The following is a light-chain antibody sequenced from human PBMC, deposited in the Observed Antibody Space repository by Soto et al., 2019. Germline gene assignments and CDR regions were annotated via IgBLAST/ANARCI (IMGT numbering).Light chain of an antibody. CDR1: QSVSSSY. V-gene: IGKV3-20*01. J-gene: IGKJ1*01. Sequence: EIVMTQSPATLSVSPGERATLSCRASQSVSSSYLAWYQQTPGQTPRLLIYAASGRATGIPDRFSGSGSGTDFSLTISRLEAEDFAVYYCQQYGSSPRTFGQGTKVDIK. CDR3: QQYGSSPRT. CDR2: AAS.